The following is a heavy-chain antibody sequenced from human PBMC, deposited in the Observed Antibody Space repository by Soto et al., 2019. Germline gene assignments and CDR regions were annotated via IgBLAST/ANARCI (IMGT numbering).Heavy chain of an antibody. CDR3: AKGAHSSPSRGVDV. CDR2: ISGSGAST. Sequence: EVQLLESGGGLVQPGGSLRLSCAASGFTFSSYAMTWVRQAPGKGLEWVSGISGSGASTFYADSVRGRFTTSRASSKNTLYLQMNSLTAADTAVYYCAKGAHSSPSRGVDVWGQGTTVTVSS. V-gene: IGHV3-23*01. D-gene: IGHD6-6*01. J-gene: IGHJ6*02. CDR1: GFTFSSYA.